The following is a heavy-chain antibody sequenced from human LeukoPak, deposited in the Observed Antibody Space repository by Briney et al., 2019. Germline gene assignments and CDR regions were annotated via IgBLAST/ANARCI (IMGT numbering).Heavy chain of an antibody. CDR3: AKALSQQLVRYSQA. J-gene: IGHJ1*01. CDR1: GFTFSSYA. CDR2: ISGSGGST. Sequence: GGSLRLSCAASGFTFSSYAMSWVRQAPGKGLEWVSAISGSGGSTYYADSVKGRFTIFRDNSKNTLYLQMNSLRPEDTAVYYCAKALSQQLVRYSQAWDQGTLVTVSS. V-gene: IGHV3-23*01. D-gene: IGHD6-13*01.